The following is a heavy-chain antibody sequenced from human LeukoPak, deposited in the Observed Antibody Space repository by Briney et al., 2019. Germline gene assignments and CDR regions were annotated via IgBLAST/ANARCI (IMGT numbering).Heavy chain of an antibody. CDR1: GGTFSSYA. CDR2: IIPIFGTA. V-gene: IGHV1-69*13. D-gene: IGHD2-15*01. J-gene: IGHJ6*03. Sequence: SVKVSCKASGGTFSSYAISWVRQAPGQGLEWMGGIIPIFGTANYAQKFQGRVTITADESTSTAYMELSSLRSEDTAVYYCARSLLGYCSGGSCYSYYYYYMDVWGKGTTVTISS. CDR3: ARSLLGYCSGGSCYSYYYYYMDV.